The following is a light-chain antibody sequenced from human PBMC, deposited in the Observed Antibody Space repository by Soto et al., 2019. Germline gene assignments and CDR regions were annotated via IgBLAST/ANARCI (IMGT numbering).Light chain of an antibody. CDR3: QQYNNWPPLT. V-gene: IGKV3-15*01. Sequence: EIVMTQSPATLSVSPGERPTLSCRASQSVSSTLAWYQQKPGQAPRLLIYGASTRATGIPARFSGSGSGTEFTLTISSLQSEDFAVYYCQQYNNWPPLTFGGGTKVEIK. CDR2: GAS. J-gene: IGKJ4*01. CDR1: QSVSST.